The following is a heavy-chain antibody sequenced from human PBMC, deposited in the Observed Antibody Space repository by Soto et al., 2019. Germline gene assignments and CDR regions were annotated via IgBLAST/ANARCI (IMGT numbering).Heavy chain of an antibody. CDR3: AKDLAAAGTGRVVNGMDV. V-gene: IGHV3-43*01. J-gene: IGHJ6*02. CDR2: ISWDGGST. Sequence: EVQLVESGGVVVQPGGSLRLSCAASGFTFDDYTMHWVRQAPGKGLEWVSLISWDGGSTYYADSVKGRFTISRDNSKNSLYLRMNSLRTEDTALYYCAKDLAAAGTGRVVNGMDVWGQGTTVTVSS. CDR1: GFTFDDYT. D-gene: IGHD6-13*01.